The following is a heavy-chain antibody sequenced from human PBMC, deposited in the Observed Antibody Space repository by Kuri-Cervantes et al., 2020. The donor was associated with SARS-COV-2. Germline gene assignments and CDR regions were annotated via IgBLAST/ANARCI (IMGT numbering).Heavy chain of an antibody. J-gene: IGHJ6*02. V-gene: IGHV3-66*01. CDR2: IYSGGST. CDR3: ARATYYYYYGMDV. Sequence: GESLKISCAASGFTFSSYWMSWVRQAPGKGLEWVSVIYSGGSTYYADSVKGRFTISRDNSKNTLYLQMNSLRAEDTAVYYCARATYYYYYGMDVWGQGTTVTVSS. CDR1: GFTFSSYW.